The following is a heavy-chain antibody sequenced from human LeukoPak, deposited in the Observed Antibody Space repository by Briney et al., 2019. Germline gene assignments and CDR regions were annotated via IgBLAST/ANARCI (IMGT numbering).Heavy chain of an antibody. V-gene: IGHV4-4*07. CDR1: GGSMNTFY. CDR3: ARETLVGTTNYFDY. D-gene: IGHD1-14*01. J-gene: IGHJ4*02. Sequence: SETLSLTCSVSGGSMNTFYWTWIRQPAGKGLELIGRVYTSGFTKYNPSFRSRVSMSVDTSKKQLSLMLTSLTAADTAVYYCARETLVGTTNYFDYWGQGALVTVSS. CDR2: VYTSGFT.